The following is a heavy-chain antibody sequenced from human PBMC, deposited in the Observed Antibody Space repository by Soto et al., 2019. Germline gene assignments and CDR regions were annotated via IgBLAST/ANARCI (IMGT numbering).Heavy chain of an antibody. J-gene: IGHJ3*02. CDR1: GFSLSTSGVG. V-gene: IGHV2-5*01. D-gene: IGHD3-22*01. Sequence: SGPTLVNPXQTLTLTCTFSGFSLSTSGVGVGWIRQPPGKALEWLALIYWNDDKRYSPSLKSRLTITKDTSKNQVVLTMTNMDPVDTATYYCAHSRSYYYDSSGHYSLNDAFDIWGQGTMVTVSS. CDR3: AHSRSYYYDSSGHYSLNDAFDI. CDR2: IYWNDDK.